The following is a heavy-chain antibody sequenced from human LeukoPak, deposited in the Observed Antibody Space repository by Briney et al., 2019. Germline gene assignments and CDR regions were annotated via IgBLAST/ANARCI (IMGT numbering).Heavy chain of an antibody. CDR2: IKSKSDGGTT. CDR3: TTEPWKYDILTGYSDY. V-gene: IGHV3-15*01. Sequence: GGSLRLSCAASGFTFSNAWMSWVRQAPGKGLEWVGRIKSKSDGGTTDYAAPVKGRITISRDDSKNTLYLQMNSLKTEDTAVYYCTTEPWKYDILTGYSDYWGQGTLVTVSS. J-gene: IGHJ4*02. D-gene: IGHD3-9*01. CDR1: GFTFSNAW.